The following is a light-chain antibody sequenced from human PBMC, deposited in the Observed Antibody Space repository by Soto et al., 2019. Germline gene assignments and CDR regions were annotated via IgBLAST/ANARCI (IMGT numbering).Light chain of an antibody. CDR2: DAS. CDR3: QQYNSYSWT. V-gene: IGKV1-5*01. CDR1: QSMSSW. J-gene: IGKJ1*01. Sequence: DIQMTQSPSTLSASVGDRVTITCRASQSMSSWLAWYQQKPGKAPKLLIYDASSLESGVPSRFSGSGSGTEFTLTISSLQPDDFATYYCQQYNSYSWTFGQGPKVEIK.